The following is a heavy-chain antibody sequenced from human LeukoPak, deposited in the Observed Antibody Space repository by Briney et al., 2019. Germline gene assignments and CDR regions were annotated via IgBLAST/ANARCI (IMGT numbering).Heavy chain of an antibody. D-gene: IGHD2-8*01. CDR2: IKSKTDGGTT. CDR1: GVTFSSFA. J-gene: IGHJ4*02. V-gene: IGHV3-15*07. CDR3: TGLYGNWPHDY. Sequence: GGSLRLSCAASGVTFSSFAMHWVRQAPGKGLEWVGRIKSKTDGGTTDYAAPVKGRFTISRDDSKNTLYLQMNSLKTEDTAVYYCTGLYGNWPHDYWGQGTLVTVSS.